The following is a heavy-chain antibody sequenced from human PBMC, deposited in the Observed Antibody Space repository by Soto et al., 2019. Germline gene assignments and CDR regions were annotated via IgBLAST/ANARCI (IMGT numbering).Heavy chain of an antibody. Sequence: SETLSLTCAVYGGSFSGYYWSWIRQPPGKGLEWIGEINHSGSTNYNPSLKSRVTISVDTSKNQFSLKLSSVTAADTAVYYCAREQVGYYYYMDVWGKGTTVTVSS. CDR2: INHSGST. CDR1: GGSFSGYY. CDR3: AREQVGYYYYMDV. D-gene: IGHD1-26*01. J-gene: IGHJ6*03. V-gene: IGHV4-34*01.